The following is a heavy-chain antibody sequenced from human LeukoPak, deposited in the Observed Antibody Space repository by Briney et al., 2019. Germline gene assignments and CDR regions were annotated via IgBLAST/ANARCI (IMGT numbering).Heavy chain of an antibody. Sequence: PSETLSLTCTVSGGSISSYYWSWIRQHPGKGLEWIGYIYYSGSTYYNPSLKSRVTISVDTSKDQFSLKLSSVTAADTAVYYCARVTYDSSGCDAFDIWGQGTVVTVSS. CDR3: ARVTYDSSGCDAFDI. CDR2: IYYSGST. D-gene: IGHD3-22*01. J-gene: IGHJ3*02. CDR1: GGSISSYY. V-gene: IGHV4-59*06.